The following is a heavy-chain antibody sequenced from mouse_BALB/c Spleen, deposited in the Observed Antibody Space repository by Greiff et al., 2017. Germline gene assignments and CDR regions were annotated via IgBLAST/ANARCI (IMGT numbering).Heavy chain of an antibody. J-gene: IGHJ3*01. Sequence: DVKLVESGGGLVQPGGSRKLSCAASGFTFSSFGMHWVRQAPEKGLEWVAYISSGSSTIYYADTVKGRFTISRDNPKNTLFLQMTSLRSEDTAMYYCAREDYYGSSPGFAYWGQGTLVTVSA. CDR2: ISSGSSTI. D-gene: IGHD1-1*01. V-gene: IGHV5-17*02. CDR3: AREDYYGSSPGFAY. CDR1: GFTFSSFG.